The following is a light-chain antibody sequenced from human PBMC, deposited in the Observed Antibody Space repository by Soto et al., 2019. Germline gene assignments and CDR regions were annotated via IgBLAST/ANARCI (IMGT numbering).Light chain of an antibody. CDR3: QQYNNWPRT. J-gene: IGKJ1*01. CDR2: DAS. V-gene: IGKV3D-15*01. CDR1: QSVSSY. Sequence: EIVLTQSPGTLSLSPGERATLSCRASQSVSSYLAWYQQKAGQAPRLLIYDASNRATGIPDRFSGSGSGTEFTLTISSLQSEDFAVYYCQQYNNWPRTFGQGTKVDI.